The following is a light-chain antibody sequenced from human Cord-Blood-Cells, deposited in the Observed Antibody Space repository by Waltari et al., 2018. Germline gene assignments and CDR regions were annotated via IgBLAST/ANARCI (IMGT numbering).Light chain of an antibody. CDR1: QGISSY. Sequence: IQLTQSPSSLSASVGDRVTITWRASQGISSYLAWYQQKPGKAPKLLIYAASTLQSGVPSRFSGSGSGTDFTLTISSLQPEDFATYYCQQLNSYPPTFGGGTKVEIK. J-gene: IGKJ4*01. V-gene: IGKV1-9*01. CDR3: QQLNSYPPT. CDR2: AAS.